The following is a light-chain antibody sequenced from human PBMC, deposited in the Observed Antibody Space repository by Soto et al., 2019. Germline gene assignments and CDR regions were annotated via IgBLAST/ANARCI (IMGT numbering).Light chain of an antibody. CDR2: GAS. CDR1: QSVNNN. J-gene: IGKJ2*01. V-gene: IGKV3-15*01. Sequence: EIILTQSPASLSVSPGERATLSCRASQSVNNNLAWYQQKPGQAPRLLIYGASTRATGIPGRFRGSGSGTEFTLTITSLQSEDFAVYFCQQYNNLPPDTFXQGTKVAIK. CDR3: QQYNNLPPDT.